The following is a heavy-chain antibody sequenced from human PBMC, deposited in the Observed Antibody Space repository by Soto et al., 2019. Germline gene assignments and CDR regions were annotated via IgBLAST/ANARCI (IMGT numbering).Heavy chain of an antibody. D-gene: IGHD1-26*01. CDR1: GFTFIYYG. CDR3: AKGGSNAAMDV. J-gene: IGHJ6*02. V-gene: IGHV3-30*02. Sequence: GGSLRLSCAASGFTFIYYGIHFFRHAPGKGLEWVAIIWYDESNKYYADSVTGRFTISRDNSNNMVYLQMNSLRAEDTAVYYCAKGGSNAAMDVWGQGTTVTVSS. CDR2: IWYDESNK.